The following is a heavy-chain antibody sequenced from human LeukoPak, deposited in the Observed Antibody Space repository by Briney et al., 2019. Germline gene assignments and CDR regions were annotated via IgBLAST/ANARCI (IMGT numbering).Heavy chain of an antibody. D-gene: IGHD3-3*01. J-gene: IGHJ3*02. CDR2: ISSSSNYI. Sequence: PGGSLRLSCAASGFTFSSYSMNWVRQAPGKGLEWVSLISSSSNYIYYADSVKGRLTISRDNAKNSLYLQMNSLRAEDTAVYYCARDLRPFWSGYSHDAFDIWGQGTMVTVSS. CDR1: GFTFSSYS. CDR3: ARDLRPFWSGYSHDAFDI. V-gene: IGHV3-21*06.